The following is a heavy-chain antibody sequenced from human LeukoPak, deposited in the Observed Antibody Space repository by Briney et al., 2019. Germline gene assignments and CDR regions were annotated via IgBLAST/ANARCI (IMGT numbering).Heavy chain of an antibody. V-gene: IGHV4-39*01. Sequence: PSETLSLTCTVSGGSISSSSYYWGWIRQPPGKGLERIGSIYYSGSTYYNPSLKSRVTISVDTSKNQFSLKLSSVTAADTAVYYCAPYYYDSSGQWGAFDIWGQGTMVTVSA. CDR1: GGSISSSSYY. J-gene: IGHJ3*02. CDR2: IYYSGST. CDR3: APYYYDSSGQWGAFDI. D-gene: IGHD3-22*01.